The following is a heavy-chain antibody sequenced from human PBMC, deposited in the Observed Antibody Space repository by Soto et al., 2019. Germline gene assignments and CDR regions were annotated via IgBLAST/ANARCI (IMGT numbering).Heavy chain of an antibody. J-gene: IGHJ4*02. CDR2: ISYDGSNK. V-gene: IGHV3-30*18. Sequence: QVQLVESGGGVVQPGRSLRLSCAASGFTFSSYGMYWVRQAPGKGLEWVAVISYDGSNKYYADSVKGRFTISRDNSKNTLYLQMNSLRAEDTAVYYCAKKSRGYCSGGSCPLDYWGQGTLVTVSS. CDR1: GFTFSSYG. D-gene: IGHD2-15*01. CDR3: AKKSRGYCSGGSCPLDY.